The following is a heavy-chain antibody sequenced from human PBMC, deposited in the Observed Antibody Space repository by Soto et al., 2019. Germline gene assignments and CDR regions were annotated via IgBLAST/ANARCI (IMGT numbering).Heavy chain of an antibody. CDR2: IIPIFGTA. Sequence: SVKVSCKASGGTFSSYAISWVRQAPGQGLEWMGGIIPIFGTANYAQKFQGRVTITADESTSTAYMELSSLRSEDTAVYYCATRGGLLRGVIITGRYYYYGMDVWGQGTTVTASS. J-gene: IGHJ6*02. D-gene: IGHD3-10*01. V-gene: IGHV1-69*13. CDR1: GGTFSSYA. CDR3: ATRGGLLRGVIITGRYYYYGMDV.